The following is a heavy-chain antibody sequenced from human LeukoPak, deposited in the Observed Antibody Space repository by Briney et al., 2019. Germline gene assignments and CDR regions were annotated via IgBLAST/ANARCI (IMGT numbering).Heavy chain of an antibody. CDR2: ISSSSSNI. D-gene: IGHD6-19*01. J-gene: IGHJ4*02. Sequence: GGSLRLAFAASGFDFSTYSIDWVRQAPGEGLEWVSYISSSSSNIYHADSVNGRFAISRGNAKNSRHLQISILTAEDTAVYYCARVGRSGWTVDYWRQGTLVTVSS. V-gene: IGHV3-48*04. CDR3: ARVGRSGWTVDY. CDR1: GFDFSTYS.